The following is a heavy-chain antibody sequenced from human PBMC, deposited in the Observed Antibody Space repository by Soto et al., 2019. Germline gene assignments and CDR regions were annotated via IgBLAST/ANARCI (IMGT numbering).Heavy chain of an antibody. V-gene: IGHV4-59*08. CDR3: ARGEGHRSILRYFDWPFNWFDP. J-gene: IGHJ5*02. D-gene: IGHD3-9*01. CDR1: GGSISSYY. Sequence: PSETLSLTCTVSGGSISSYYWSWIRQPPGKGLEWIGYIYYSGSTNYNPSLKSRVTISVDTSKNQFSLKLSSVTAADTAVYYCARGEGHRSILRYFDWPFNWFDPWGQGTLVTVSS. CDR2: IYYSGST.